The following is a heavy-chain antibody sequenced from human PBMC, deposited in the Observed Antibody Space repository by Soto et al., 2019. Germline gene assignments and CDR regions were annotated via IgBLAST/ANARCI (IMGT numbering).Heavy chain of an antibody. CDR3: ARWYCRVGSCYTCWHFDL. Sequence: QVQLVQSGAEVKKPGASVKVSCKASGYTLNNYGISCVRQAPGQGLEWMGWIGPYNGNTDHAQNFQGRVTMTTDTSTNTAYMELRSLRSDDTALYYCARWYCRVGSCYTCWHFDLWGRGTLVTVSS. CDR2: IGPYNGNT. J-gene: IGHJ2*01. V-gene: IGHV1-18*01. CDR1: GYTLNNYG. D-gene: IGHD2-15*01.